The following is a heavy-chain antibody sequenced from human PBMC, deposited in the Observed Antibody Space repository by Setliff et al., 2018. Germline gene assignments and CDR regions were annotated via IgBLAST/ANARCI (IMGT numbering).Heavy chain of an antibody. CDR2: IYHSGST. CDR1: GYSISSGYH. D-gene: IGHD5-12*01. V-gene: IGHV4-38-2*01. CDR3: ARGMRDGYRSFHY. J-gene: IGHJ4*02. Sequence: SETLSLTSAVSGYSISSGYHWAWIRQLPGKGMEWIGTIYHSGSTHFNPSLESRVTLSLDTSKNQFSLKLTSVIAADTAVYYCARGMRDGYRSFHYWGQGTLVTVSS.